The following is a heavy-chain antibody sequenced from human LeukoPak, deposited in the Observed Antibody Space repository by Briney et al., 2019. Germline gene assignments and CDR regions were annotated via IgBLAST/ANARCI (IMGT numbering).Heavy chain of an antibody. J-gene: IGHJ4*02. CDR1: GGSISNNSDY. V-gene: IGHV4-39*01. Sequence: SETLSLTCTVSGGSISNNSDYWGWIRQPPGKGLEWIGSIYYSATTFYNPSLKSRVTISVDTSKNQFSLRLSSVTAADTAVYYCARLTRTTAAGSIPFDYWGQGTLVIVSS. CDR2: IYYSATT. CDR3: ARLTRTTAAGSIPFDY. D-gene: IGHD6-13*01.